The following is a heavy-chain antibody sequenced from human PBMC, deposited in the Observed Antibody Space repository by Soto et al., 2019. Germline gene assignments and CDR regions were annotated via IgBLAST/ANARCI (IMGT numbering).Heavy chain of an antibody. J-gene: IGHJ3*02. D-gene: IGHD1-1*01. Sequence: GESLKISCKGSGYSFTSYWIGWVRQMPGKGLEWMGIIYPGYSDTRYSPSFQGQVTISADKSISTAYLQWGSLKASDSAVYNCARLAWRSGQGFAVDIWGQGTMVTVSS. CDR1: GYSFTSYW. CDR3: ARLAWRSGQGFAVDI. CDR2: IYPGYSDT. V-gene: IGHV5-51*01.